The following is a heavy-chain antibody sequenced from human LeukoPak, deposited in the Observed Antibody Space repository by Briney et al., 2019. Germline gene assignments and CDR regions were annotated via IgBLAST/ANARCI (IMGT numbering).Heavy chain of an antibody. CDR3: TREYSSSSGRAFDF. CDR1: GFTFTTYS. D-gene: IGHD6-6*01. J-gene: IGHJ3*01. CDR2: ITSTSSTM. V-gene: IGHV3-48*01. Sequence: GGSLRLSCAASGFTFTTYSMNWVRQAPGEGLEWVSYITSTSSTMYYADSVKGRFTISRDNAKNSLYLQMNSLRAEDTAVYYCTREYSSSSGRAFDFWGQGTMVTVSS.